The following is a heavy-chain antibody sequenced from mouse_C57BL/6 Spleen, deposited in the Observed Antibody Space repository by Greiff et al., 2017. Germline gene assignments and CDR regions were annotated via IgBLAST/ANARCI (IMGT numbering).Heavy chain of an antibody. J-gene: IGHJ3*01. V-gene: IGHV1-26*01. Sequence: VQLQQSGPELVKPGASVKISCKASGYTFTDYYMSWVKQSPGKSLEWIGDINPNDGCTSYTKNFKGTSTFTGDKSYSTAYLELRSLTSEDSAVYYCARWAGARVPWFAYWGQGTLVTVSA. D-gene: IGHD3-1*01. CDR3: ARWAGARVPWFAY. CDR1: GYTFTDYY. CDR2: INPNDGCT.